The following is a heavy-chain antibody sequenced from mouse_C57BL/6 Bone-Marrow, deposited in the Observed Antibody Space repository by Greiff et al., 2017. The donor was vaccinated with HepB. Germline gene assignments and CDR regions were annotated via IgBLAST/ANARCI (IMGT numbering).Heavy chain of an antibody. Sequence: EVQLQQSGPELVKPGASVKISCKASGYTFTDYYMNWVKQSHGKSLEWIGDINPNNGGTSYNQKFKGKATLTVDKSSSTAYMELRSLTSEDSAVYYCASLRPYYFDYWGQGTTLTVSS. CDR1: GYTFTDYY. J-gene: IGHJ2*01. D-gene: IGHD1-2*01. V-gene: IGHV1-26*01. CDR2: INPNNGGT. CDR3: ASLRPYYFDY.